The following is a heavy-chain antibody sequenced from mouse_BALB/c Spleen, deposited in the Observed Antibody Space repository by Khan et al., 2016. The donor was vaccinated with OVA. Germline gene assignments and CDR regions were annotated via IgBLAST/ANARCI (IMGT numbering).Heavy chain of an antibody. J-gene: IGHJ3*01. CDR3: ARRGYDYGRGALFAY. CDR1: GFSLNNYS. V-gene: IGHV2-2*02. Sequence: VQLQESGPGLVQPSQSLSITCTVSGFSLNNYSVHWVRQSPGKGLEWLGVIWSAGSTDYNAAFISRLTISKDNSRSQVFFKMNSLQPNDTAIYXGARRGYDYGRGALFAYWGQGTLVTVSA. D-gene: IGHD2-4*01. CDR2: IWSAGST.